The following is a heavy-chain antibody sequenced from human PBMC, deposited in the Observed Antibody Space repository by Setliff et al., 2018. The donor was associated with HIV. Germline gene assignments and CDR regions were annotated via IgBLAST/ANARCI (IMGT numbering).Heavy chain of an antibody. CDR1: GGSISSSNW. D-gene: IGHD3-3*01. J-gene: IGHJ4*02. V-gene: IGHV4-4*02. CDR2: INQSGII. CDR3: ARGGGFWSGQLDY. Sequence: SETLSLTCAVSGGSISSSNWWGWVRQPPGEGLEWIGEINQSGIINFNPSLKSRVTMPIDTPKNQFSLKLSSVTAADTAVYFCARGGGFWSGQLDYWGQGTLVTVSS.